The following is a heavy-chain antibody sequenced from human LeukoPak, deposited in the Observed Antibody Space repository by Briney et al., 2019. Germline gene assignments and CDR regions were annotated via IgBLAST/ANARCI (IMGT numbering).Heavy chain of an antibody. J-gene: IGHJ4*02. CDR2: IYTSGST. CDR1: GGSISSYY. V-gene: IGHV4-4*07. D-gene: IGHD2-15*01. Sequence: SETLSLTCTVSGGSISSYYWSWIRQPAGKGLEWIGRIYTSGSTNYNPSLKSRVTMSVDTSKNQFSLKLSSVTAAATAVYYCASLDCSGGSCYSPHWGQGTLVTVSS. CDR3: ASLDCSGGSCYSPH.